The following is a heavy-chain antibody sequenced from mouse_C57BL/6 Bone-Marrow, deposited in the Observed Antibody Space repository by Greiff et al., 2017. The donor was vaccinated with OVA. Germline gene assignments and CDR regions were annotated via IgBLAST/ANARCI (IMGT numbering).Heavy chain of an antibody. CDR1: GYTFTSYT. V-gene: IGHV1-4*01. J-gene: IGHJ3*01. D-gene: IGHD1-1*01. Sequence: QVQLQQSGAELARPGASVKMSCKASGYTFTSYTMHWVKQRPGQGLEWIGYINPSSGYTKYNQKFKDKATLTADKSSSTAYMQLSSLTSEDSAVYYCARCHTSLYGSSSWFAYWGQGTLVTVSA. CDR2: INPSSGYT. CDR3: ARCHTSLYGSSSWFAY.